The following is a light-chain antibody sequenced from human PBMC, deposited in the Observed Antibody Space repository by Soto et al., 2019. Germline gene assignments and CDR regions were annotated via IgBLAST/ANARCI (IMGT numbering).Light chain of an antibody. CDR2: GNS. CDR1: SSNIGYNA. Sequence: QSVLTQPPSASGTPGQRVTLSCSGSSSNIGYNAVNWYQQLPGTAPKLLMHGNSQRPSGVPDRFSGAKYCTSASLAISGLLPEDEADYYCAAGDDSRSGVVFGGGTKLTVL. J-gene: IGLJ3*02. V-gene: IGLV1-44*01. CDR3: AAGDDSRSGVV.